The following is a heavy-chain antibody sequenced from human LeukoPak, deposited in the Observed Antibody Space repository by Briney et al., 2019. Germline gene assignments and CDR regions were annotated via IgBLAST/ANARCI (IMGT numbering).Heavy chain of an antibody. CDR2: IYDDGSKE. V-gene: IGHV3-33*01. CDR1: GFTFSNYG. J-gene: IGHJ4*02. Sequence: GGSLRLSCAASGFTFSNYGMHWVRQAPGKGLEWVAVIYDDGSKEHFADFVKGRFTISRDDSKKTVVLQMNSLRGGDTAVYYCARDLKSGYFDSWGQGTLVTVSS. D-gene: IGHD3-3*01. CDR3: ARDLKSGYFDS.